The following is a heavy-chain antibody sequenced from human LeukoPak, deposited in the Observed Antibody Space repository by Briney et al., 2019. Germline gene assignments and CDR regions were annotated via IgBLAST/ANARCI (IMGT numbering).Heavy chain of an antibody. CDR1: GGSISSYY. CDR2: INHSGSTT. D-gene: IGHD3-10*01. CDR3: ARRRWGYGSGSYDY. J-gene: IGHJ4*02. V-gene: IGHV4-34*01. Sequence: SSETLSLTCTVSGGSISSYYWSWIRQPPGKGLEWIGEINHSGSTTNYNPSLKNRVSISVDMSRNQFSLRLISVTAADAAVYYCARRRWGYGSGSYDYWGQGTLVTVSS.